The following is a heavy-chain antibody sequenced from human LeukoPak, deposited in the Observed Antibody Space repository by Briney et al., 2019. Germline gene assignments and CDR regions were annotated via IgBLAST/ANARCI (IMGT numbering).Heavy chain of an antibody. D-gene: IGHD3-16*02. J-gene: IGHJ4*02. CDR3: ARGPLRLGELSFDY. CDR1: GGSISSGGYY. Sequence: SQTLSLTCTVSGGSISSGGYYWSWIRQHPGKGLEWIGYIYYSGSTYYNPSLKSRVTISVDTSKNQFSLKLSSVTAADTAVYYCARGPLRLGELSFDYWGQGTLVTVSS. CDR2: IYYSGST. V-gene: IGHV4-31*03.